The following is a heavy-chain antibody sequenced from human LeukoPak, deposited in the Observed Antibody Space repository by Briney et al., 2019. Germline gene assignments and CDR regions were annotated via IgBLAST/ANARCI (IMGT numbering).Heavy chain of an antibody. D-gene: IGHD6-13*01. CDR3: AKGKADGMDV. CDR1: GFTFDDYA. Sequence: GGSLRLSCAASGFTFDDYAMHWVRQAPGKGLEWVSGISWNSGSIGYADSVKGRFTISRDNAKNSLYLQMNSLRAEDTALYYCAKGKADGMDVWGQGTTVTVSS. V-gene: IGHV3-9*01. CDR2: ISWNSGSI. J-gene: IGHJ6*02.